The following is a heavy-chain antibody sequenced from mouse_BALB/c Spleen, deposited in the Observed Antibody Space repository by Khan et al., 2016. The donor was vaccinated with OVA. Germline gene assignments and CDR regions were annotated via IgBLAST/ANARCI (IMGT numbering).Heavy chain of an antibody. CDR3: ARKNYYGYAMDY. CDR2: ISYGGST. Sequence: EVQLQESGPGLVKPSPSLYLTCTVTGYSITSDYAWDWIRQFPGNKLEWMGYISYGGSTSYNPSLKSRISITRDTSTNPFFLPLNSVTTEDTATYYGARKNYYGYAMDYWGQGTSVTVSS. V-gene: IGHV3-2*02. J-gene: IGHJ4*01. D-gene: IGHD1-1*01. CDR1: GYSITSDYA.